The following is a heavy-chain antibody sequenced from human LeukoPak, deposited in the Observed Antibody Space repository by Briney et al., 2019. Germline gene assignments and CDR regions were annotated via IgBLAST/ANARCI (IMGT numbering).Heavy chain of an antibody. CDR1: GGSISSSSYY. Sequence: PSETLSLTCTVSGGSISSSSYYWGWIRQPPGKGLEWIGSIYYSGSTYYNPSLKSRVTISVDTSKNQFSLKLSSVTAADTAVYYCATGVIDTDYWGQGTLVTVSS. CDR3: ATGVIDTDY. D-gene: IGHD3-16*02. V-gene: IGHV4-39*01. CDR2: IYYSGST. J-gene: IGHJ4*02.